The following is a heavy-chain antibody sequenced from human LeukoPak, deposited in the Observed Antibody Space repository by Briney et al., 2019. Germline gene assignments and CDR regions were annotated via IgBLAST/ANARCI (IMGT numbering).Heavy chain of an antibody. D-gene: IGHD4-23*01. CDR3: VKVLTTLVMFDAFDI. CDR1: GFTFSIYA. Sequence: GGSLRLSCSASGFTFSIYAMHLVRQAPGKALEYVSAISSNGGSTDYADSVKGRFTISRDNSKNTLYLRMSSLRAEDTAVYYCVKVLTTLVMFDAFDIWGQGTMVTVSS. J-gene: IGHJ3*02. V-gene: IGHV3-64D*09. CDR2: ISSNGGST.